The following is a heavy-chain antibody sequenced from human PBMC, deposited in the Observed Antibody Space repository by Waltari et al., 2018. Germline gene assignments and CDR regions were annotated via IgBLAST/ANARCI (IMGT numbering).Heavy chain of an antibody. D-gene: IGHD2-15*01. CDR3: VREYWFRMDV. Sequence: QVQLVESGGRLVKPGGSLRLSCEASGVTFSDDYMSWVRQAPGKGLEWVSKISGSSSSVRYADSVKGRFTISRDNAKNLLFLQMNSLRAEDTAVYYCVREYWFRMDVWGQGTTVTVSS. CDR2: ISGSSSSV. V-gene: IGHV3-11*01. CDR1: GVTFSDDY. J-gene: IGHJ6*02.